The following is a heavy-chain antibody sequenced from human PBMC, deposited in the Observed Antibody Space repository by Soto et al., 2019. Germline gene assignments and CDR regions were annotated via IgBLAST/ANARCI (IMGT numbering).Heavy chain of an antibody. Sequence: QVQLVQSGAEVKKPGSSVKVSCKASGGTFSSYAISWVRQAPGQGLEWMGGIIPIFGTANYAQKFQGRVTITADESTSTAYMGLGSLRSEDTAVYYCARRGYTARGLDYYGMDVWGQGTTVTVSS. V-gene: IGHV1-69*01. CDR1: GGTFSSYA. J-gene: IGHJ6*02. CDR2: IIPIFGTA. D-gene: IGHD5-12*01. CDR3: ARRGYTARGLDYYGMDV.